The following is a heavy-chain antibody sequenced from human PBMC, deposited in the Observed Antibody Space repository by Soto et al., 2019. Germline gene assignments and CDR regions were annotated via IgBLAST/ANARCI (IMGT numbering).Heavy chain of an antibody. V-gene: IGHV1-69*13. CDR2: IIPIFGTA. CDR1: GGTFSSYA. Sequence: GASVKVSCKASGGTFSSYAISWVRQAPGQGLEWMGGIIPIFGTANYAQKFQGRVTITADESTSTAYMELSSLRSEDTAVYYCARDPGGHVPPYYYYYGMDVWGQGTTVTVSS. CDR3: ARDPGGHVPPYYYYYGMDV. J-gene: IGHJ6*02. D-gene: IGHD5-12*01.